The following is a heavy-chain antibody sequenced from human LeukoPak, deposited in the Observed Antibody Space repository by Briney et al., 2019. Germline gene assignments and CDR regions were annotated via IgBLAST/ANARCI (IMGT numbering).Heavy chain of an antibody. CDR3: ARDLRDGYSYWFDP. D-gene: IGHD5-24*01. Sequence: PGGSLRLSCAASGFTFSSYSMNWVRQPPGKGLEWVSSISSSSSYIYYADSVKDRFTISRDNAKNSLYLQMNSLRAEDTAVYYCARDLRDGYSYWFDPWGRGTLVTVSS. CDR1: GFTFSSYS. CDR2: ISSSSSYI. J-gene: IGHJ5*02. V-gene: IGHV3-21*01.